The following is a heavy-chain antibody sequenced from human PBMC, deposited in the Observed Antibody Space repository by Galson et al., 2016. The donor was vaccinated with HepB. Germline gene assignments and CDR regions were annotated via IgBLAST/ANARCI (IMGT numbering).Heavy chain of an antibody. CDR1: GFTFRDFA. V-gene: IGHV3-30*03. CDR2: ISDDGTNQ. D-gene: IGHD4-17*01. CDR3: ARADYGDYVAFFDY. J-gene: IGHJ4*02. Sequence: SLRLSCAASGFTFRDFAMTWVRQTPGKGLEWVATISDDGTNQYYVDSVKGRFTISRDNSKNTLYLQMNSLRPEDTAVYYCARADYGDYVAFFDYWGQGTLVTVSS.